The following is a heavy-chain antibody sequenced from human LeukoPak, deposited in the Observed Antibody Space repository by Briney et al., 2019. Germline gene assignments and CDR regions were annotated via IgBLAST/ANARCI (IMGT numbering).Heavy chain of an antibody. D-gene: IGHD3-16*01. CDR2: IKEDGSEK. J-gene: IGHJ4*01. V-gene: IGHV3-7*01. CDR3: ARQGDDY. Sequence: GGSLRLSCAASGFTFSSYSMNWVRQAPGKGLECVANIKEDGSEKYYVDSVKGRFTISRDNAKNSLYLQMNSLRAEDTAVYYCARQGDDYWGHGTLVTVSS. CDR1: GFTFSSYS.